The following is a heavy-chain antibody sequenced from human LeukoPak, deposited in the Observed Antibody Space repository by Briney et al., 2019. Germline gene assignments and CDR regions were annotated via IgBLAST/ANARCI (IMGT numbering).Heavy chain of an antibody. CDR2: MSYDGSNK. V-gene: IGHV3-30-3*01. Sequence: GGSLRLSCAASGFTFSSYAMHWVRQAPGKGLEWVAVMSYDGSNKYYADSVRGRFTISRDNSKNTLYLQMNSLRAEDTAVYYCAREDSFDYWGQGTLVTVSS. J-gene: IGHJ4*02. CDR3: AREDSFDY. CDR1: GFTFSSYA.